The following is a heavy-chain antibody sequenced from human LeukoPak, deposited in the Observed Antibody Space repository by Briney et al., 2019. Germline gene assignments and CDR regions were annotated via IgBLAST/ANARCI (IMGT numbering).Heavy chain of an antibody. Sequence: PGGSLRLSCTASGFTFGDYAMSWVRQAPGKGLEWVGFIRSKAYGETTEYAASVKGRFTISRDDSKSIAYLQMNSLRAEDTAVYYCARDSPTVNYYFGMDVWGQGTTVTVSS. CDR2: IRSKAYGETT. CDR3: ARDSPTVNYYFGMDV. V-gene: IGHV3-49*04. CDR1: GFTFGDYA. J-gene: IGHJ6*02. D-gene: IGHD4-17*01.